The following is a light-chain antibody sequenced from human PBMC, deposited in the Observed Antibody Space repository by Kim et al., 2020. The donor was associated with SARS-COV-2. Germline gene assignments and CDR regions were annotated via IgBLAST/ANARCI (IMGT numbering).Light chain of an antibody. Sequence: LWPGERATLSCRASQSVTASNLAWIQQKPGQAPRFLIYRASSRATGIPDRFSGSGSGTDFTLTISRLEPEDFAVYYCQQYFTAPLTVGGGTKLEI. CDR2: RAS. CDR3: QQYFTAPLT. V-gene: IGKV3-20*01. J-gene: IGKJ4*01. CDR1: QSVTASN.